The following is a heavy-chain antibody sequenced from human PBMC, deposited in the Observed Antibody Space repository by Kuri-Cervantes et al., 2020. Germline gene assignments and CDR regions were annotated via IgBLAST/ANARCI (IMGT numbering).Heavy chain of an antibody. CDR2: IKQDGSAR. J-gene: IGHJ6*03. D-gene: IGHD3-3*01. V-gene: IGHV3-7*03. CDR3: ARDWSMEV. CDR1: GFTFSSYW. Sequence: GESLKISCAASGFTFSSYWMNWVRQAPGKGLEWVAIIKQDGSARYYADSVKGRFTISRDNAKKSLYLQMNSLRAEDTALYYCARDWSMEVWGKGTTVTVSS.